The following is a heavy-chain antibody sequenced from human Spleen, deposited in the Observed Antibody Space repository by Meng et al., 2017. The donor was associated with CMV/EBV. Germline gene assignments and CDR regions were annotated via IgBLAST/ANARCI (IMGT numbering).Heavy chain of an antibody. Sequence: GESLKISCKGSGYSFTSYWIGWVRQMPGKGLEWMGIIYPGDSNTGYSPSFQGQRVDKSISTAYLQWSSLKASDTAMYYCARQEYYDILTGHLDYGMDVWGQGTTVTVSS. CDR1: GYSFTSYW. CDR2: IYPGDSNT. V-gene: IGHV5-51*01. CDR3: ARQEYYDILTGHLDYGMDV. J-gene: IGHJ6*02. D-gene: IGHD3-9*01.